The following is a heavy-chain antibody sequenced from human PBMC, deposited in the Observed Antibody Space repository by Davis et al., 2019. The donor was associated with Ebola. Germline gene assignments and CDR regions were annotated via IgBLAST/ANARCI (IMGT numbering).Heavy chain of an antibody. CDR1: GFTFSSYA. J-gene: IGHJ4*02. CDR2: ISGSGGST. Sequence: GESLKISCAASGFTFSSYAMSWVRQAPGKGLEWVSAISGSGGSTYYADSVKGRFTISRDNSKNTLYLQMNSLRAEDTAVYYCAKYRYFDWNYDYWGQGTLVTVSS. D-gene: IGHD3-9*01. V-gene: IGHV3-23*01. CDR3: AKYRYFDWNYDY.